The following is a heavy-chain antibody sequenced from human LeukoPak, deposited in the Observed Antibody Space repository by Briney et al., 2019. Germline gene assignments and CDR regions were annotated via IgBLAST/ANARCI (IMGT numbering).Heavy chain of an antibody. J-gene: IGHJ4*02. CDR2: IYPGDPDT. CDR1: GYKFTNYW. Sequence: GESLKISCQGSGYKFTNYWIGWVRQMPGKGLEWMGIIYPGDPDTRYSPSFQGQVTISADKSISSAYLQWSSLKASDTAMYYCARYYYDSSGYDLDYFDYWGQGTLVTVSS. D-gene: IGHD3-22*01. CDR3: ARYYYDSSGYDLDYFDY. V-gene: IGHV5-51*01.